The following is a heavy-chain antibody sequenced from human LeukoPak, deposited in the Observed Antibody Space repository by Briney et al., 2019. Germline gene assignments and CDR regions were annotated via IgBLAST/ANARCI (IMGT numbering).Heavy chain of an antibody. CDR2: ISYDGSNK. CDR1: GFTFSSYG. CDR3: AKSFFRGDTETLDAFGI. J-gene: IGHJ3*02. Sequence: LAGGSVRLSCAASGFTFSSYGMQWVRPAPGKGLVWGVVISYDGSNKYYADSVKGRFTISRDNSTHTLYLQMDSQRAEGTAVYYCAKSFFRGDTETLDAFGIWGQGTLVTVCS. D-gene: IGHD4-17*01. V-gene: IGHV3-30*18.